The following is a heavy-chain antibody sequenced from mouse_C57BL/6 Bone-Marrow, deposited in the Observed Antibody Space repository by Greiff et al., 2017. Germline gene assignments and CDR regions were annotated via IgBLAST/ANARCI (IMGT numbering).Heavy chain of an antibody. CDR1: GSTFTSYW. CDR3: ATTVHYAMDY. Sequence: QVQLQQPGAELVMPGASVKLSCKASGSTFTSYWMHWVKQRPGQGLEWIGEIDPSDSYTNYNQKFKGKATLTVDKSSSTAYMQLSSLPSEDSAVYYCATTVHYAMDYWGQGTSLTVSS. J-gene: IGHJ4*01. V-gene: IGHV1-69*01. D-gene: IGHD1-1*01. CDR2: IDPSDSYT.